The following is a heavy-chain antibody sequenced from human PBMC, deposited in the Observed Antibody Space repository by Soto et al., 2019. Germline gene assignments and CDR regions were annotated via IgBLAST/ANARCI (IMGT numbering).Heavy chain of an antibody. CDR1: GGIFGSHG. CDR3: VRDRRIYYSGPDDEFVASDYEV. CDR2: FIPIFRTL. J-gene: IGHJ3*01. Sequence: QVQLIQSEAEVKKPGSSVRVSCTASGGIFGSHGFSWVRQAPGQRLEWVGGFIPIFRTLTYTEKFQARVRIAASESTDTVYLDLSSLTSEDTAVYYCVRDRRIYYSGPDDEFVASDYEVWGQGTMVSVSS. D-gene: IGHD3-10*01. V-gene: IGHV1-69*01.